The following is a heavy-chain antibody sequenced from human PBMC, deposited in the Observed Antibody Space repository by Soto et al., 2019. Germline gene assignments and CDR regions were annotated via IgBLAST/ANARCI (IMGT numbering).Heavy chain of an antibody. CDR1: GFTFSSYA. V-gene: IGHV3-23*01. J-gene: IGHJ5*02. Sequence: PGGSLRLSCAASGFTFSSYAMSWVRQAPGKGLEWVSAISGSGGSTYYADSVKGRFTISRDNSKNTLYLQMNSLRAEDTAVYYCAKENYYGSGSYYPYNWFDPWGQGTLVTVSS. CDR2: ISGSGGST. D-gene: IGHD3-10*01. CDR3: AKENYYGSGSYYPYNWFDP.